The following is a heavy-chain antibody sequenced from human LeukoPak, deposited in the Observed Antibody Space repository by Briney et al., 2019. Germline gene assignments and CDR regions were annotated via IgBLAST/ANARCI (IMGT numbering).Heavy chain of an antibody. Sequence: SVNVSCKASGFTFTSSAMQWVRQARGQRLEWIGWIVVGSGNTNYAQKFQERVTITRDRSTSTAYMELSSLRSEDTAVYYCARISRLMGAELDYWGQGTLVTVSS. V-gene: IGHV1-58*02. CDR1: GFTFTSSA. J-gene: IGHJ4*02. CDR2: IVVGSGNT. CDR3: ARISRLMGAELDY. D-gene: IGHD1-26*01.